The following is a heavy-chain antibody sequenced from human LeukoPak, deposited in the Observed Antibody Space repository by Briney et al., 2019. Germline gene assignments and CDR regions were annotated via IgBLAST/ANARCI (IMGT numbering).Heavy chain of an antibody. CDR1: GFTFSSYG. CDR3: ARDLYGAYYYDSSGQKDD. D-gene: IGHD3-22*01. J-gene: IGHJ4*02. CDR2: IRYDGSNK. V-gene: IGHV3-30*02. Sequence: GGSLRLSCAASGFTFSSYGMHWVRQAPGKGLEWVAFIRYDGSNKYYADSVKGRFTISRDNAKNSLYLQMNSLRAEDTAVYYCARDLYGAYYYDSSGQKDDWGQGTLVTVSS.